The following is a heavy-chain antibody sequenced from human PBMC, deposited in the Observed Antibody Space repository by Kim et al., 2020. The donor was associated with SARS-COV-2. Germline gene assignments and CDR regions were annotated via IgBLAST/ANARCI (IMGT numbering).Heavy chain of an antibody. V-gene: IGHV4-39*01. CDR2: IYYSGST. D-gene: IGHD1-26*01. Sequence: SETLSLTCTGSGGSISSSSYYWGWIRQPPGKGLEWIGSIYYSGSTYYNPSLKSRVTISVDTSKNQFSLKLRSVTAADTAVYYCARFHRLVVATASIDYWGQGTLVTVSS. J-gene: IGHJ4*02. CDR3: ARFHRLVVATASIDY. CDR1: GGSISSSSYY.